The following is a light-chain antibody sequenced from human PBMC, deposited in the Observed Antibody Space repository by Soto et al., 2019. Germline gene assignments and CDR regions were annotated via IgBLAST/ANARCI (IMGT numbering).Light chain of an antibody. CDR2: AAS. CDR3: QQSYSTHYT. J-gene: IGKJ2*01. V-gene: IGKV1-39*01. CDR1: QSISSY. Sequence: DIQMTQSPSSLSASVGDRVTITCRASQSISSYLNWYQQKPGKAPKLLIYAASSLQSGVPSRFSGSGSGTDFTLTISSLQPEDFATYYCQQSYSTHYTFGQGTKVEIX.